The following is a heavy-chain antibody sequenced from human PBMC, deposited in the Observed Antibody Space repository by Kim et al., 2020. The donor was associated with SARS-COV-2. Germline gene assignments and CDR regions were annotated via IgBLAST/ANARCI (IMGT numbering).Heavy chain of an antibody. CDR1: GGSFSGYY. CDR2: INHSGST. J-gene: IGHJ4*02. D-gene: IGHD4-17*01. Sequence: SETLSLTCAVYGGSFSGYYWSWIRQPPGKGLEWIGEINHSGSTNYNPSLKSRVTISVDTSKNQFSLKLSSVTAADTAVYYCARDGDYGGAYWGQGTLVTVSS. CDR3: ARDGDYGGAY. V-gene: IGHV4-34*01.